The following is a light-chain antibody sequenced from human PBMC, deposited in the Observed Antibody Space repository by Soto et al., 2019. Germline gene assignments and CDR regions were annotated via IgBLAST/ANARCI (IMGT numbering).Light chain of an antibody. CDR3: QQYYTYST. V-gene: IGKV1-5*02. J-gene: IGKJ1*01. CDR1: QFISTR. Sequence: DTQMTQSPSTLSASVGDRVTIIRRASQFISTRLAWYQQKPGKAPKLLISGAFSLESGVPSRFSGTASGTEFTLTISSLQPDDFATYYCQQYYTYSTFGQGTRVDI. CDR2: GAF.